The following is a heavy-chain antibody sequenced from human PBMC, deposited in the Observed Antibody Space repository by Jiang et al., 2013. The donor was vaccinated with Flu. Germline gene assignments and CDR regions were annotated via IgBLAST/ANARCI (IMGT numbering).Heavy chain of an antibody. CDR3: ARRSVGAKKSRRSKYWYFDL. J-gene: IGHJ2*01. Sequence: LLKPSETLSLTCAVYGGSFSGYYWSWIRQPPGKGLEWIGEINHSGSTNYNPSLKSRVTISVDTSKNQFSLKLSSVTAADTAVYYCARRSVGAKKSRRSKYWYFDLWGRGTLVTVSS. D-gene: IGHD1-26*01. V-gene: IGHV4-34*01. CDR2: INHSGST. CDR1: GGSFSGYY.